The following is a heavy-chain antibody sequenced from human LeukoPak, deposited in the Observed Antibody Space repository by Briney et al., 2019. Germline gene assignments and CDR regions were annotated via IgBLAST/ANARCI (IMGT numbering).Heavy chain of an antibody. D-gene: IGHD2-15*01. J-gene: IGHJ5*02. CDR2: ISGYNGNT. CDR3: ARSLVVVVAATVRGNWFDP. V-gene: IGHV1-18*01. CDR1: GYTFTTYG. Sequence: SVKVSCKASGYTFTTYGISWVRQAPGQGLEWMGWISGYNGNTNYAQKLQGRVTMTTDTSTSTAYMELRSLTSDDTAVYYCARSLVVVVAATVRGNWFDPWGQGTLVTVSS.